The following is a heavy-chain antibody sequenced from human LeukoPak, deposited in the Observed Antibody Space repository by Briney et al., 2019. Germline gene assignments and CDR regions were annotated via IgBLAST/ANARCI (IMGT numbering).Heavy chain of an antibody. Sequence: SVKVSCKASGGTFSSYAISWVRQAPGQGLEWMGRIIPILGIANYAQKFQGRVTITADKSTSTAYMELSSLRSEDTAVYYCARDPRDDYVWGSYRYRVDYWGQGTLVTVFS. D-gene: IGHD3-16*02. CDR1: GGTFSSYA. CDR2: IIPILGIA. V-gene: IGHV1-69*04. CDR3: ARDPRDDYVWGSYRYRVDY. J-gene: IGHJ4*02.